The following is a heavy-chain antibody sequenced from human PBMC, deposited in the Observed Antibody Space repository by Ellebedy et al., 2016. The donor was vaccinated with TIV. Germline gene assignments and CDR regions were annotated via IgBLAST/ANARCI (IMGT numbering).Heavy chain of an antibody. CDR1: DFIFGDFS. Sequence: GESLKISCSASDFIFGDFSMNWVRQAPGKGLEWVSAISPSGGTTYYADSVKGRFTISRDNSKNTVFLQMKRLRGDDTAVYYCARGASGLDPWGQGTLVTVSS. J-gene: IGHJ5*02. CDR3: ARGASGLDP. D-gene: IGHD3-10*01. CDR2: ISPSGGTT. V-gene: IGHV3-23*01.